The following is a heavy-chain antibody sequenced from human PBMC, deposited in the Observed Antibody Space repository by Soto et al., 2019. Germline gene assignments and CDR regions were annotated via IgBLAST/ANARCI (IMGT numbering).Heavy chain of an antibody. D-gene: IGHD6-13*01. CDR2: IRSKANSYAT. Sequence: EVQLVESGGGLVQPGGSLKLSCAASGFTFSGSAMHWVRQASGKGLEWVGRIRSKANSYATAYAASVKGRFTISRDDSKTTAYLQMNSLKTEDTAVYYCTSVATAGFYWGRGTLVTVSS. V-gene: IGHV3-73*01. J-gene: IGHJ4*02. CDR1: GFTFSGSA. CDR3: TSVATAGFY.